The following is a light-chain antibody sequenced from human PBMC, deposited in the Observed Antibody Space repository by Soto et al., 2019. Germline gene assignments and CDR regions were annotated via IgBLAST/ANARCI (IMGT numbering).Light chain of an antibody. CDR3: QQRSNWPLT. J-gene: IGKJ4*01. CDR2: GAS. Sequence: EIVLTQSPGTLSLSPGQRATLSCRASQSVSSSSLAWYQQRPGQAPRLLIYGASRRATGIPDRFSGSGSGTDFTLTINRLEPEDFAVYYCQQRSNWPLTFGGGTKVDIK. CDR1: QSVSSSS. V-gene: IGKV3D-20*02.